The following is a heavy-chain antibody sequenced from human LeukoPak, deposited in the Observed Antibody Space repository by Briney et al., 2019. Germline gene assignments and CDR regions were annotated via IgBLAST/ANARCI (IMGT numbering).Heavy chain of an antibody. CDR3: AKDKTGGSYQYYFDY. V-gene: IGHV3-43*02. CDR2: ISGDGGSM. J-gene: IGHJ4*02. Sequence: PGGSLRLSCAVSGFPFDDYDMLWPRQAPGKGLEWVSLISGDGGSMYYEDSVKARFTISRDNSKTSLYLQMNSLRTEDTALYYCAKDKTGGSYQYYFDYWGQGTLVTVSS. D-gene: IGHD1-26*01. CDR1: GFPFDDYD.